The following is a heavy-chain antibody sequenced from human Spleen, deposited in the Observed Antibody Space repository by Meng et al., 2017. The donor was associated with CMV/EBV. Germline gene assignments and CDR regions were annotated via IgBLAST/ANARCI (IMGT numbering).Heavy chain of an antibody. D-gene: IGHD6-13*01. J-gene: IGHJ4*02. CDR2: SSWDGGST. CDR1: GFTFDEYT. CDR3: AKARGIAPGEYFDY. Sequence: GFTFDEYTMHWVRQAPGKGLEWVSLSSWDGGSTYYADSVKGRFTISRDNSKNSLYLQMNSLRTEDTALYYCAKARGIAPGEYFDYWGQGTLVTVSS. V-gene: IGHV3-43*01.